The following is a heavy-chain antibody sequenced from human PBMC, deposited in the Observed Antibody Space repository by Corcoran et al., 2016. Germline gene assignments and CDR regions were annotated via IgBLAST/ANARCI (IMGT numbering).Heavy chain of an antibody. J-gene: IGHJ4*02. CDR2: IKSTTAGGTT. CDR3: TTDLGITIIEGDYFDY. CDR1: GFTFSNAW. D-gene: IGHD3-10*01. Sequence: EGQLVESRGALVKPGASLRLYCAASGFTFSNAWMSGVRQAPGKGLEWVGRIKSTTAGGTTDYAAPVKGRFTISREDSKNTLYLQMNSLKTQDTAVYYCTTDLGITIIEGDYFDYWCQGFLFTVSS. V-gene: IGHV3-15*02.